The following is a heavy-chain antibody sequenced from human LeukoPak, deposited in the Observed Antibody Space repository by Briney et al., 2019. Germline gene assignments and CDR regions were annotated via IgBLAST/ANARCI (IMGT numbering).Heavy chain of an antibody. Sequence: GGSLRLSCAVSGFTLSNSWMHWVRQAPGKGLERVSYLGPTSSTISYADSVRGRFTISRDNAKNSLYLQMNSLRAEDTAIYYCARDFNHAFDYWGQGILVTVSS. J-gene: IGHJ4*02. CDR2: LGPTSSTI. D-gene: IGHD1-14*01. V-gene: IGHV3-48*01. CDR3: ARDFNHAFDY. CDR1: GFTLSNSW.